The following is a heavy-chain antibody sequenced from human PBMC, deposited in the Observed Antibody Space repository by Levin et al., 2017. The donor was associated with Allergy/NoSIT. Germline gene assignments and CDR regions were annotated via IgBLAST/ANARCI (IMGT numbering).Heavy chain of an antibody. Sequence: PGESLKISCKASGYTFTGYYMHWVRQAPGQGLEWMGWINPNSGGTNYAQKFQGRVTMTRDTSISTAYMELSRLRSDDTAVYYCARGDIQRQYSSSWYSFRGPINYGMDVWGQGTTVTVSS. D-gene: IGHD6-13*01. CDR3: ARGDIQRQYSSSWYSFRGPINYGMDV. CDR1: GYTFTGYY. CDR2: INPNSGGT. V-gene: IGHV1-2*02. J-gene: IGHJ6*02.